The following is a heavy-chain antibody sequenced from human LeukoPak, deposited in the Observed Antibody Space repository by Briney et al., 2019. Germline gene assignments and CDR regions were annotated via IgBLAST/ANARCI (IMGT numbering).Heavy chain of an antibody. CDR2: IYPAISEI. Sequence: GESLKISCKAPGYTFTNYWIAWVRQMPGKGLEWMGIIYPAISEIKYSPSFQGQVTISGDKSINTAYLQWSSLRASDTAIYYCARRYTTSSPDDYWGQGTLVTVSS. J-gene: IGHJ4*02. V-gene: IGHV5-51*01. CDR1: GYTFTNYW. CDR3: ARRYTTSSPDDY. D-gene: IGHD6-6*01.